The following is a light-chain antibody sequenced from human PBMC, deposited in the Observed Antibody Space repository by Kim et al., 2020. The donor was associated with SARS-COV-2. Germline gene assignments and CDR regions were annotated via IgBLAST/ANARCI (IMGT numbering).Light chain of an antibody. CDR3: QQANSFPLT. CDR2: SAS. J-gene: IGKJ4*01. CDR1: QDVSSW. Sequence: DIQMTQSPSSVSASVGDRVIIACRASQDVSSWLAWYQQKPGKAPKLVIYSASTLQTGVPPRFSGSVSGTEITLTISSLQPEDIATYYCQQANSFPLTFGGGTKVDIK. V-gene: IGKV1-12*01.